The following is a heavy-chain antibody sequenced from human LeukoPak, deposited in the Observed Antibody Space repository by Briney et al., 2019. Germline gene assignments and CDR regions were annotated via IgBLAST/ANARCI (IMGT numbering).Heavy chain of an antibody. J-gene: IGHJ5*02. Sequence: LPGGSLRLSCAASGFAVSTNYLSWVRQAPGKGLEWVSVIYSDGSIYYTDSVKGRFTISRDNSKNTLYLQMNSLRPEDTAVYYCARDQRSESYYPWGWFDPWGQGTLVTVSS. D-gene: IGHD1-26*01. CDR2: IYSDGSI. CDR1: GFAVSTNY. V-gene: IGHV3-66*02. CDR3: ARDQRSESYYPWGWFDP.